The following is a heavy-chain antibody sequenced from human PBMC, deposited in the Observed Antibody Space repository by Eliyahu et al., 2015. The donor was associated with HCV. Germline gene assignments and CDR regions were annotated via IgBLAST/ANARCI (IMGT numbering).Heavy chain of an antibody. CDR2: IIAAGDT. D-gene: IGHD6-19*01. Sequence: EEHLLESGGGLVQPGGSLRLSCAASGFPFSNYVMNWVRQAPGKGLEWVSTIIAAGDTSYADSVKGRFTISRDNSQNSLYLQMNSLRAEDTAIYYCAKDHPVAGWYFDLWGRGALVTVS. V-gene: IGHV3-23*01. CDR1: GFPFSNYV. CDR3: AKDHPVAGWYFDL. J-gene: IGHJ2*01.